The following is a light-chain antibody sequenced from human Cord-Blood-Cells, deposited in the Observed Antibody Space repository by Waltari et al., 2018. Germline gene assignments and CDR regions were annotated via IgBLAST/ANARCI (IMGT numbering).Light chain of an antibody. J-gene: IGLJ2*01. V-gene: IGLV2-14*01. Sequence: QSALTQPASVSGSPGQSITISCTGLSTDFGGHNYVSWYQQHPGKAPKLMIYDVSNRPSGVSNRFSGSKSGNTASRTISGLQAEDEADYYCSSYTSSSTLKVFGGGTKLTVL. CDR1: STDFGGHNY. CDR2: DVS. CDR3: SSYTSSSTLKV.